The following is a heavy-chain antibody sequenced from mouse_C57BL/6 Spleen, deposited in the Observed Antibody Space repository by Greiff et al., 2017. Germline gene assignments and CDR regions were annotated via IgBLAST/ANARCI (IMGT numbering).Heavy chain of an antibody. CDR1: GYAFSSSW. D-gene: IGHD1-1*01. Sequence: VQLQQSGAELVKPGASVKISCKASGYAFSSSWMNWVKQRPGKGLEWIGQIYPGDGDTNYNGKFKGKATLTADKSYSTAYMQLSSLTSEDSAVYFCARRFYYYGSSYAIDYWGQGTSVTVSS. V-gene: IGHV1-80*01. J-gene: IGHJ4*01. CDR2: IYPGDGDT. CDR3: ARRFYYYGSSYAIDY.